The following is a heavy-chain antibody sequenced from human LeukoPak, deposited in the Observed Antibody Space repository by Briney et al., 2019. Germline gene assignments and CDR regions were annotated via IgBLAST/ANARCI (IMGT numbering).Heavy chain of an antibody. Sequence: SETLSLTCTVSGGSISSYYWSWIRQPAGKGLEWIGRIYTSGSTNYNPSLKSRVTISVDTSKNQFSLKLSSVTAADTAVYYCARDLLYGEGDDDGFDIWGQGTMVTVSS. V-gene: IGHV4-4*07. CDR3: ARDLLYGEGDDDGFDI. CDR1: GGSISSYY. CDR2: IYTSGST. J-gene: IGHJ3*02. D-gene: IGHD3-10*01.